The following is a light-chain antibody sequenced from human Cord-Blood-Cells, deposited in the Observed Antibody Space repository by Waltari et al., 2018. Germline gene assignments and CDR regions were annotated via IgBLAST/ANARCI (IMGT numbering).Light chain of an antibody. CDR1: QSVLYSSNNKNY. V-gene: IGKV4-1*01. CDR3: QQYYSTPYS. CDR2: WAS. J-gene: IGKJ2*03. Sequence: DIVMTKSPHSLAVSLGERAPIHCKSSQSVLYSSNNKNYLAWYQQKPGQPTKLLIYWASTRESGVPDRFSGSGSGTDFTLTISSLQAEDVAVYYCQQYYSTPYSFGQGTKLEIK.